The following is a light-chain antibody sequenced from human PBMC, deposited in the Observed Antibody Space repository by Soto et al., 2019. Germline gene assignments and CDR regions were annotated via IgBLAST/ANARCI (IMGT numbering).Light chain of an antibody. CDR1: SSNIGAGYD. J-gene: IGLJ1*01. Sequence: QSVLTQPPSVSGAPGQRVTISCTGSSSNIGAGYDVHWYQQLPGTAPKLLIYDNNNRPSGVPDRFSGSKSGTSASLAITGLQAEDEADYYCQSYDSSLSGYVFGTATKLTVL. V-gene: IGLV1-40*01. CDR3: QSYDSSLSGYV. CDR2: DNN.